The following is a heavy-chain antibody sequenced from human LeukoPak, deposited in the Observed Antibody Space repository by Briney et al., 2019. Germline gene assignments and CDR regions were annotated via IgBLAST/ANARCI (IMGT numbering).Heavy chain of an antibody. CDR3: ARLYTVTTVFDY. V-gene: IGHV3-74*01. CDR1: GFTFSSHW. CDR2: INSDGSST. J-gene: IGHJ4*02. D-gene: IGHD4-17*01. Sequence: GGSLRLSCAASGFTFSSHWMSWVRQAPGKGLVWVSRINSDGSSTSYADSVKGRFTISRDNAKNTLYLQMNSLRAEDTAVYYCARLYTVTTVFDYWGQGTLVTVSS.